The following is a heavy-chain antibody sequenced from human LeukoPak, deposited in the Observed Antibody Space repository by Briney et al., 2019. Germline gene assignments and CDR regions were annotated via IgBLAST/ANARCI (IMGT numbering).Heavy chain of an antibody. J-gene: IGHJ4*02. D-gene: IGHD4-11*01. CDR1: GYSFTTYA. CDR2: INPDKGDT. CDR3: ARRLKGSFSNPFDY. V-gene: IGHV1-3*01. Sequence: ASVKVSCKASGYSFTTYATHWVRQAPGQRLEWMGWINPDKGDTKYSQNFQGRLTVTRDTPASTTYMELSGLVSEDTAVYFCARRLKGSFSNPFDYWGQGTLVTVSS.